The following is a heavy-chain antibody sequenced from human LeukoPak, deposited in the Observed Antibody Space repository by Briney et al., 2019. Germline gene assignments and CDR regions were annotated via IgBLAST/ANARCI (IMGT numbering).Heavy chain of an antibody. CDR1: GFTFSAYW. J-gene: IGHJ4*02. V-gene: IGHV3-7*01. D-gene: IGHD3-16*01. Sequence: GGSLRLSCAASGFTFSAYWMTWVRQAPGKGLEWVATINQDGSEKFYVDSMKGRFTISRDNAKNSLYLQMNSLRAEDTAVYYCAREVWGTYDYWGQGTLVTVSS. CDR3: AREVWGTYDY. CDR2: INQDGSEK.